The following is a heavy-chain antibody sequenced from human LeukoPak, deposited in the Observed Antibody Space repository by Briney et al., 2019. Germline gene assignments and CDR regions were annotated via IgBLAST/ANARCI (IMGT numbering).Heavy chain of an antibody. J-gene: IGHJ4*02. CDR1: GGSISSGDYY. CDR2: IYNSGST. V-gene: IGHV4-30-4*01. D-gene: IGHD2-2*01. Sequence: SQTLSLTCTVSGGSISSGDYYWSCIRQPPGKGLEWIGFIYNSGSTYYNPSLKSRVTISVDRSKNQFSLKLSSVTAADTAVYYCASSSTKLLYYWGQGTLVTVSS. CDR3: ASSSTKLLYY.